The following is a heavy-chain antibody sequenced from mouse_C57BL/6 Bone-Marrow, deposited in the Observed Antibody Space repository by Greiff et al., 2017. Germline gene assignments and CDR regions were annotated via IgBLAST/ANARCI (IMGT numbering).Heavy chain of an antibody. J-gene: IGHJ2*01. Sequence: EVMLVESGGGLVKPGGSLKLSCAASGFTFSSYAMSWVRQTPEKRLEWVATISDGGSYTYYPDNVKGRCTISRDNAKNNLYLQMSHLKSEDTAMYYCARDDGYPYYFDYWGQGTTLTVSS. CDR3: ARDDGYPYYFDY. D-gene: IGHD2-3*01. CDR2: ISDGGSYT. CDR1: GFTFSSYA. V-gene: IGHV5-4*01.